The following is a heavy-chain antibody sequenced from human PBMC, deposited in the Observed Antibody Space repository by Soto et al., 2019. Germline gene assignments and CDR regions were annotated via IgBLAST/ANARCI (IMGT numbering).Heavy chain of an antibody. D-gene: IGHD3-22*01. CDR3: AREDQGYDSSGYYPY. CDR2: IYYSGST. CDR1: GGSISSYY. J-gene: IGHJ4*02. V-gene: IGHV4-59*01. Sequence: QVQLQESGPGLVKPSETLSLNCTVSGGSISSYYWSWIRQPPGKGLEWIGYIYYSGSTNYNPSLKSRVTISVDTSKNQFSLKLSSVTAADTAVYYCAREDQGYDSSGYYPYWGQGPLVTVSS.